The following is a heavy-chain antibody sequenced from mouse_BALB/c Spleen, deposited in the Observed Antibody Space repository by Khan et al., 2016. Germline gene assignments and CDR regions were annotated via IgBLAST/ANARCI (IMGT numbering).Heavy chain of an antibody. CDR3: VSDMITRAY. D-gene: IGHD2-4*01. CDR2: IRSKSNNYAT. Sequence: EVQLVESGGGLVQPKGSLKLSCAASGFTFNTNAMNWVRQAPGKGLEWVARIRSKSNNYATYYADSVKDRITISRDDSQSMLYLQMNNLKTEDTAMYYCVSDMITRAYWGQGTLVTVSA. V-gene: IGHV10-1*02. CDR1: GFTFNTNA. J-gene: IGHJ3*01.